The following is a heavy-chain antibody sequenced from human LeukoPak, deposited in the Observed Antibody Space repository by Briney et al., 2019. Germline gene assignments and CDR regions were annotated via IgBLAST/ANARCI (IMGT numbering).Heavy chain of an antibody. V-gene: IGHV1-18*01. J-gene: IGHJ6*03. D-gene: IGHD4-23*01. Sequence: ASVKVSCKASGYTFTSYGISWVRQAPGQGLEWMGWISAYNGNTNYAQKLQGRVTMTTDTSTSTAYMELRSLRSDDTAVYYCARGYGGNFNYYYYYYMHVWGKGTTVTVSS. CDR3: ARGYGGNFNYYYYYYMHV. CDR2: ISAYNGNT. CDR1: GYTFTSYG.